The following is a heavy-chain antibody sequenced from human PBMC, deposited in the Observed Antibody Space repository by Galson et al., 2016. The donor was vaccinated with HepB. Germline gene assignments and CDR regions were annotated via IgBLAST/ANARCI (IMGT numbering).Heavy chain of an antibody. V-gene: IGHV3-11*06. CDR3: ARVDYGSGWREGWFDP. CDR2: ISSSSSHP. CDR1: GLTFSDFY. J-gene: IGHJ5*02. D-gene: IGHD6-19*01. Sequence: SLRLSCAASGLTFSDFYMSWIRQAPGKGLEWVSYISSSSSHPNYADSVKGRFTISRDNANNSLYLQMNSLRVEDTAVYYCARVDYGSGWREGWFDPWGQGTLVTVSS.